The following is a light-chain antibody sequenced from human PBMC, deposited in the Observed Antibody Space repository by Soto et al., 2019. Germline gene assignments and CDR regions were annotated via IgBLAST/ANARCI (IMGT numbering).Light chain of an antibody. CDR3: ETWDSNTRV. J-gene: IGLJ3*02. V-gene: IGLV4-60*02. CDR1: SGHSSYI. Sequence: QLVLTQSSSASASLGSSVKLTCTLSSGHSSYIIAWHQQQPGKAPRYLMKLEGSGSYNKGSGVPDRFSGSSSGADRYLTISNSQFEDEADYYCETWDSNTRVFGGGTKVTVL. CDR2: LEGSGSY.